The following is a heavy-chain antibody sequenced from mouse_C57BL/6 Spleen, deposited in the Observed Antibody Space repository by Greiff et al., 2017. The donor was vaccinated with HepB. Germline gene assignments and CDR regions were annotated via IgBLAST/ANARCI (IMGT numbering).Heavy chain of an antibody. V-gene: IGHV1-82*01. CDR1: GYAFSSSW. Sequence: VQLQESGPELVKPGASVKISCKASGYAFSSSWMNWVKQRPGKGLEWIGRIYPGDGDTNYNGKFKGKATLTADKSSSTAYMQLSSLTSEDSAVYFCAREGYGNYPYAMDYWGQGTSVTVSS. CDR3: AREGYGNYPYAMDY. J-gene: IGHJ4*01. CDR2: IYPGDGDT. D-gene: IGHD2-10*02.